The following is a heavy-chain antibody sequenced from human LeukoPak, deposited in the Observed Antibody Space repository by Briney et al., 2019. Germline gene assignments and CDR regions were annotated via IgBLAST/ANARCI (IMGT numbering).Heavy chain of an antibody. CDR1: GYTFTGYY. J-gene: IGHJ4*02. Sequence: ASVKVSCKASGYTFTGYYMHWVRQAPGQGLEWMGWISAYNGNTNYAQKLQGRVTMTTDTSTSTAYMELRSLRSDDTAVYYCARDPSYGDYFDYWGQGTLVTVSS. CDR2: ISAYNGNT. V-gene: IGHV1-18*04. CDR3: ARDPSYGDYFDY. D-gene: IGHD4-17*01.